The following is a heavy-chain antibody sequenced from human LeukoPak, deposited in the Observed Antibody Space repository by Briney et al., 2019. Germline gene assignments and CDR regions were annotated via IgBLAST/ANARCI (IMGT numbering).Heavy chain of an antibody. D-gene: IGHD1-26*01. CDR2: INRSGGST. J-gene: IGHJ4*02. Sequence: ASVKVSCKASGYSFSAYYMHWVRQAPGQGLDWMGVINRSGGSTSYALKFQDRVTVSRDTSTSTVYMELSSLRSDDTAVYFCATSGSYHKYYFDYWGQGTLVTVSS. CDR3: ATSGSYHKYYFDY. CDR1: GYSFSAYY. V-gene: IGHV1-46*01.